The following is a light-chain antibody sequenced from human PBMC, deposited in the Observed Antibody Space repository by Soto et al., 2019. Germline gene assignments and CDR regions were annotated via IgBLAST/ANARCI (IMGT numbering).Light chain of an antibody. CDR1: SRDVGSYNY. CDR3: SSYTSSSTVV. V-gene: IGLV2-14*01. J-gene: IGLJ3*02. CDR2: DVS. Sequence: QSALTQPASVSGSPGQSITISCTGTSRDVGSYNYVSWYQQRPGKAPRLTIYDVSDRPSGISIRFSGSKSGNTASLTISGLQAEDEADYFCSSYTSSSTVVFGGGTKLTVL.